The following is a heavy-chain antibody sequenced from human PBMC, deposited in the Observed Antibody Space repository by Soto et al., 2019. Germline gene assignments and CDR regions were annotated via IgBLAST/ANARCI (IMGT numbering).Heavy chain of an antibody. CDR1: GFTFSSYA. CDR3: ARARGSSSSSYGMDV. V-gene: IGHV3-30-3*01. Sequence: GSLRLSCAASGFTFSSYAMHWVRQAPGKGLEWVAVISYDGSNKYYADSVKGRFTISRDNSKNTLYLQMNSLRAEDTAVYYCARARGSSSSSYGMDVWGQGTTVTVSS. D-gene: IGHD6-6*01. J-gene: IGHJ6*02. CDR2: ISYDGSNK.